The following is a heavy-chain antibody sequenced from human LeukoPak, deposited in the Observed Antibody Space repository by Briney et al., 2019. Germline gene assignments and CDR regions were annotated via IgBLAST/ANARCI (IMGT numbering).Heavy chain of an antibody. J-gene: IGHJ5*02. D-gene: IGHD6-19*01. Sequence: SVKVSCKASGYTFTSYGISWVRQAPGQGLEWMGGIIPIFGTANYAQKFQGRVTITTDESTSTAYMELSSLRSEDTAVYYCAREPMAGPYNWFDPWGQGTLVTVSS. V-gene: IGHV1-69*05. CDR1: GYTFTSYG. CDR3: AREPMAGPYNWFDP. CDR2: IIPIFGTA.